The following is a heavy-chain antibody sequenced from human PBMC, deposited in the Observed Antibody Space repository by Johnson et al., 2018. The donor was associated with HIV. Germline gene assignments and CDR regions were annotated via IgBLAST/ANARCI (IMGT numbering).Heavy chain of an antibody. J-gene: IGHJ3*02. D-gene: IGHD3-9*01. CDR2: IKQDGSEK. CDR3: ARIPILRYFDWLYDALDI. CDR1: GFTFSSYW. Sequence: MQLVESGGGLVQPGGSLRLSCAASGFTFSSYWMSWVRQATGQGLEWVANIKQDGSEKYYVDSVNGRFTISRDNAKNSLYLQMNSLRAEDTAVYYCARIPILRYFDWLYDALDIWGQGTMVTVSS. V-gene: IGHV3-7*01.